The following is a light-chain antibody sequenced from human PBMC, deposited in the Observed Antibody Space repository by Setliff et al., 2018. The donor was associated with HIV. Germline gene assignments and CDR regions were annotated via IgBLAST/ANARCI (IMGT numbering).Light chain of an antibody. CDR2: EVS. V-gene: IGLV2-14*01. CDR1: DSDVGGYDY. Sequence: QSVLTQPASVSGSPGQSIAISCTGTDSDVGGYDYVSWYQQVPGKAPKVMIYEVSKRPSGVSHRFSGSKSGNTVSLTISGLQVEDEADYYCASYGIRPYVFGTGTKV. J-gene: IGLJ1*01. CDR3: ASYGIRPYV.